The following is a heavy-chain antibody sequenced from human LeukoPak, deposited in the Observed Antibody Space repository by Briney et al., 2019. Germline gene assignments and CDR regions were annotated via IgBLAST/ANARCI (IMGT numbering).Heavy chain of an antibody. CDR1: GFTFNKYW. CDR3: ATDRGWRTSGYYLYYFES. CDR2: IKHDGSEE. J-gene: IGHJ4*02. Sequence: GGSLRLSCVASGFTFNKYWMNWVRQAPGKGLEWVASIKHDGSEEYYVDSVRGRFTISRDNTKSSLYLQMSSLRAEDTAVYYCATDRGWRTSGYYLYYFESWGQGTLVTVSS. V-gene: IGHV3-7*01. D-gene: IGHD3-3*01.